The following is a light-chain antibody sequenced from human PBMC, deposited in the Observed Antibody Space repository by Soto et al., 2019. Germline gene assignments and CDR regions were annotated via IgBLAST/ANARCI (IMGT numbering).Light chain of an antibody. CDR2: AAS. J-gene: IGKJ1*01. Sequence: DIQMTQSPSSLSASVGDRVTITCRASQSISSYLNWYHQKPGKAPKLLIYAASSLQSGVPSRLSGSGSGTDFTLTISRLQPEDFATYYCQQSYSTLWTFGHGTKVEIK. CDR3: QQSYSTLWT. V-gene: IGKV1-39*01. CDR1: QSISSY.